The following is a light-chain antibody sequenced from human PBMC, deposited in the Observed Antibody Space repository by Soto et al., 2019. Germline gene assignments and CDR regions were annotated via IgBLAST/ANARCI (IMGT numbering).Light chain of an antibody. J-gene: IGLJ3*02. Sequence: QSVLTQPPSASGTPGQRVTIACSGSNSNIGSNSVSWYQQLPGTAPKLLIYNNDQRPSGVPDRFSGSKSVTSASLAISGLQSEDEADYYCAAWDDSLDGRLFGGGTKLTVL. V-gene: IGLV1-44*01. CDR3: AAWDDSLDGRL. CDR2: NND. CDR1: NSNIGSNS.